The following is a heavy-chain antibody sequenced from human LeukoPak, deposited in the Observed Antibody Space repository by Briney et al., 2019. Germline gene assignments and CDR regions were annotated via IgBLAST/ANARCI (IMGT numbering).Heavy chain of an antibody. Sequence: GGSLRLSCAASRFTFSDYYMNWIRQAPGKGLEWVSYISSSGNTIYYADSVKGRFTISRDNAKNSLYLQMNSLRAEDTAVYYCARTLRSTGWYKVDAFDIWGQGTMVTVSS. CDR3: ARTLRSTGWYKVDAFDI. CDR1: RFTFSDYY. J-gene: IGHJ3*02. D-gene: IGHD6-19*01. V-gene: IGHV3-11*01. CDR2: ISSSGNTI.